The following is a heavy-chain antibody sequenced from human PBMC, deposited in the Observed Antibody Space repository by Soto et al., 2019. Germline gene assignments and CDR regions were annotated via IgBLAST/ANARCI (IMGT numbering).Heavy chain of an antibody. D-gene: IGHD6-25*01. J-gene: IGHJ5*02. Sequence: PSETLSLICTVSGGSLSSYYWTWIRQSPGKGLEWIGYVYFSGNTNYNPSLKSRVTISIDTSKNQFSLRLASVTAADTAFYYCGSVRPSGYVLSWGQGTLVTVS. CDR2: VYFSGNT. CDR3: GSVRPSGYVLS. CDR1: GGSLSSYY. V-gene: IGHV4-59*01.